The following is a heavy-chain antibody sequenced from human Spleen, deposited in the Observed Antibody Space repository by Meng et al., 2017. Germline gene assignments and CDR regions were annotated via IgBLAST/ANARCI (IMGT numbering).Heavy chain of an antibody. D-gene: IGHD3-10*01. CDR1: GGSISTSGYY. CDR2: IGHSGIT. V-gene: IGHV4-39*07. J-gene: IGHJ1*01. Sequence: QPQLQESGPGLVKPSEALSLPCSVSGGSISTSGYYWGRIRQPPGKGLEWIGSIGHSGITYYTPSLKSRVTVSIDTSKSQFSLKLTSVTAADTAVYHCLRGSGGSVWGQGTLVTVSS. CDR3: LRGSGGSV.